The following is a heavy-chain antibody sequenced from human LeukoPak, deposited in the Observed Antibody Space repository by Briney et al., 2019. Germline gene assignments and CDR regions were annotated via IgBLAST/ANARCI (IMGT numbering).Heavy chain of an antibody. CDR2: IIPIFGTA. V-gene: IGHV1-69*13. D-gene: IGHD3-9*01. J-gene: IGHJ4*02. CDR1: GGTFSSYA. Sequence: SVKVSCKASGGTFSSYAISWVRQAPGQGLEWMGGIIPIFGTANYAQKFQGRVTITAGESTSTAYMELSSLRSEGTAVYYCARGGYDILTGYYSIWGQGTLVTVSS. CDR3: ARGGYDILTGYYSI.